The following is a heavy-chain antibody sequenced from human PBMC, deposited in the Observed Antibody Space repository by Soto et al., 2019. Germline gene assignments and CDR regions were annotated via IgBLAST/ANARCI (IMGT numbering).Heavy chain of an antibody. V-gene: IGHV4-31*01. CDR1: GGSISNGGYF. CDR2: IYYSGST. Sequence: QVQLQESGPGLVKPSQTLSLTCTVSGGSISNGGYFCSWIRQHPGKGLEWIGYIYYSGSTYYNPSRKSHLTISLVTSNHQFSLKLSSVSAADTAVYYCARSPDYYDNSGYPRGDAFDIGGQWTGVTVSS. CDR3: ARSPDYYDNSGYPRGDAFDI. J-gene: IGHJ3*02. D-gene: IGHD3-22*01.